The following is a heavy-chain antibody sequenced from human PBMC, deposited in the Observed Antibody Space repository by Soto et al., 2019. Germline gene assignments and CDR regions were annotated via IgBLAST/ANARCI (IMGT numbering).Heavy chain of an antibody. Sequence: QVQLVQSGAEVKKPGASVKVSCKASGYTFTGYYMHWVRQAPGQGLEWMGWINPNSGGTNYAQKFKGWVTLPRDTSISTAYMELRRLKSDDTAVYYCARGGYYDFWSGLGGFDIWGQGTMVTVSS. CDR2: INPNSGGT. CDR1: GYTFTGYY. D-gene: IGHD3-3*01. CDR3: ARGGYYDFWSGLGGFDI. J-gene: IGHJ3*02. V-gene: IGHV1-2*04.